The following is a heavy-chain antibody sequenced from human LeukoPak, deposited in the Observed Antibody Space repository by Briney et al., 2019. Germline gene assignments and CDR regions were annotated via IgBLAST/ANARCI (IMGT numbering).Heavy chain of an antibody. V-gene: IGHV1-2*02. D-gene: IGHD2-15*01. Sequence: GAPVKVSCKASGYTFTGYYMHWVRQAPGQGLEWMGWINPNSGGTNYAQKFQGRVTMTRDTSISTAYMELSRLRSDDTAVYYCARPYCSGGSCYSGMWYYYYGMDVWGQGTTVTVSS. CDR3: ARPYCSGGSCYSGMWYYYYGMDV. CDR2: INPNSGGT. J-gene: IGHJ6*02. CDR1: GYTFTGYY.